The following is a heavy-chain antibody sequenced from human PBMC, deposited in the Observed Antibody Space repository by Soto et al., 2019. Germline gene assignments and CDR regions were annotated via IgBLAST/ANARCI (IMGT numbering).Heavy chain of an antibody. CDR2: ISGSGGST. Sequence: GGSLRLSCAASGFTFSSYAMSWVRQAPGKGLEWVSAISGSGGSTYYADSVKGRFTISRDNSKNTLYLQMNSLRAEDTAVYYCAKDRFWSAAARVYYYYGMDGWGQGNTVTFSS. D-gene: IGHD6-13*01. CDR3: AKDRFWSAAARVYYYYGMDG. J-gene: IGHJ6*02. V-gene: IGHV3-23*01. CDR1: GFTFSSYA.